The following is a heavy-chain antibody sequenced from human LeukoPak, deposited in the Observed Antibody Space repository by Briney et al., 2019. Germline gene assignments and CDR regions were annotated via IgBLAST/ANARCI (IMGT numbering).Heavy chain of an antibody. CDR1: GYTFTGYY. CDR3: ARVGIAVAGNTLDY. D-gene: IGHD6-19*01. V-gene: IGHV1-2*06. CDR2: INPNSGGT. Sequence: ASVKVSCKASGYTFTGYYMHWVRQAPGQGLEWMGRINPNSGGTNYAQKFQGRVPMTRDTSISTAYMELSRLRSDDTAVYYCARVGIAVAGNTLDYWGQGTLVTVSS. J-gene: IGHJ4*02.